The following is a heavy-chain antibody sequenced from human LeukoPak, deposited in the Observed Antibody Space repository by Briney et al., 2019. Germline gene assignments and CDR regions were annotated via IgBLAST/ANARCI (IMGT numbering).Heavy chain of an antibody. CDR2: IYYSGST. V-gene: IGHV4-61*08. J-gene: IGHJ4*02. Sequence: SEALSLTCTVSGDSVASGGYYWNWIRQPPGKGLEWIGYIYYSGSTNYSPSLKSRVTISVDTSKNQFSLKLSSVTAADTAVYYCARVDPDSSSTLEVFDYWGQGTLVTVSS. CDR1: GDSVASGGYY. CDR3: ARVDPDSSSTLEVFDY. D-gene: IGHD6-6*01.